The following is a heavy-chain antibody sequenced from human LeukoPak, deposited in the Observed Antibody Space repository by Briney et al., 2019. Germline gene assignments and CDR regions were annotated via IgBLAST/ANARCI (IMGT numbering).Heavy chain of an antibody. CDR1: GGSISNYY. J-gene: IGHJ6*03. Sequence: SETLSLTCTVSGGSISNYYWSWIRQPPGKGLEWIGYSYYSGSTNYNPSLKSRITISVDTSKNQFSLKLSSVTAADTAVYYCARGRSSTSLNYYYYYMDVWGKGTTVTVSS. CDR2: SYYSGST. CDR3: ARGRSSTSLNYYYYYMDV. V-gene: IGHV4-59*01. D-gene: IGHD2-2*01.